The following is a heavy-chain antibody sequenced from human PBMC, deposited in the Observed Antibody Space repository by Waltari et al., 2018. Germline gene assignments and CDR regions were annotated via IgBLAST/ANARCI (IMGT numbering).Heavy chain of an antibody. CDR2: IYYSGST. D-gene: IGHD2-15*01. CDR3: ATPYLSVGFDY. V-gene: IGHV4-39*01. CDR1: GGSISSSSYY. J-gene: IGHJ4*02. Sequence: QLQLQESGPGLVKPSETLSLTCTVSGGSISSSSYYWGWIRQPPGKGLEWIGSIYYSGSTYSNPSLKSRVTISVDTSKNQFSLKLSSVTAADTAVYYCATPYLSVGFDYWGQGTLVTVSS.